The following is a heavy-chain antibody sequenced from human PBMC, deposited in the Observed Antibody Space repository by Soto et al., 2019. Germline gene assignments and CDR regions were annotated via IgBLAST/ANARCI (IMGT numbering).Heavy chain of an antibody. V-gene: IGHV1-18*01. CDR2: INTYNGNT. Sequence: QVQLVQSGAEVKNPGASVKVSCKASGYTFTRYGIGWARQAPGQGLEWMGWINTYNGNTNYAQNFQRRVTLTTDTSTSTAYMELRSLRSNDTAIYYCAMVDVYVTPTPQDVWGQGTTVIVSS. D-gene: IGHD3-16*01. J-gene: IGHJ6*02. CDR3: AMVDVYVTPTPQDV. CDR1: GYTFTRYG.